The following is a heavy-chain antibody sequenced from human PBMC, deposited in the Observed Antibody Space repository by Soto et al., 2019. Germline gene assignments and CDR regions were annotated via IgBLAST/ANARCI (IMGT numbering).Heavy chain of an antibody. CDR3: ERVSRGYRFDY. CDR2: IKQDGSEK. V-gene: IGHV3-7*03. J-gene: IGHJ4*02. D-gene: IGHD5-18*01. Sequence: GGSLRLSCAASGFTFSSYWMSWVRQAPGKGLEWVANIKQDGSEKYYVDSVKGRFTISRDNAKNSLYLQMNSLRAEDTAVYYCERVSRGYRFDYWGQGTLVTVSS. CDR1: GFTFSSYW.